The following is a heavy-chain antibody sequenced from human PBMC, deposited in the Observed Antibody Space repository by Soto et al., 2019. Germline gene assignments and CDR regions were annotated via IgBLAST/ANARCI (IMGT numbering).Heavy chain of an antibody. J-gene: IGHJ5*02. Sequence: PGGSLRLSCEASGFTISSYWMHWVRQAPGKGLVWVSRINSDGSSTSYADSVTGRFTISRENAKNTLYLQMNSLGAEDTDVYYYARSYNRRYGGFDPWGQGTLVTVSS. CDR3: ARSYNRRYGGFDP. CDR2: INSDGSST. CDR1: GFTISSYW. D-gene: IGHD2-2*02. V-gene: IGHV3-74*01.